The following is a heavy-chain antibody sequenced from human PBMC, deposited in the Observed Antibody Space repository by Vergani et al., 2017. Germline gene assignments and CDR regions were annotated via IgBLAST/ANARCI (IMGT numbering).Heavy chain of an antibody. V-gene: IGHV3-73*01. J-gene: IGHJ6*02. CDR1: GFTFSGSA. Sequence: EVQLVESGGGLVQPGGSLRLSCSASGFTFSGSAMHWVRQASGKGLEWVGRIRSKANSYATAYAASVKGRFTISRDDSKNTAYLQMNSLKTEDTAVYYCARARGGATSGRPYYYYGMDVWGQGTTVTVSS. CDR2: IRSKANSYAT. D-gene: IGHD1-26*01. CDR3: ARARGGATSGRPYYYYGMDV.